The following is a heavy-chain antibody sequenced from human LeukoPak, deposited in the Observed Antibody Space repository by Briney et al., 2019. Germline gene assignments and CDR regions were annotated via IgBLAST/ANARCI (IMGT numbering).Heavy chain of an antibody. Sequence: GGSLRLSCAASGFIFNSFAMSWVRQAPGKGLEWVSVIYSGGSTYYANSVKGRFTISRDNSKDTLYLQMNNLRAEDTAVYYCARDWGKVWGQGTLVTVSS. V-gene: IGHV3-53*01. CDR2: IYSGGST. D-gene: IGHD3-16*01. CDR1: GFIFNSFA. J-gene: IGHJ4*02. CDR3: ARDWGKV.